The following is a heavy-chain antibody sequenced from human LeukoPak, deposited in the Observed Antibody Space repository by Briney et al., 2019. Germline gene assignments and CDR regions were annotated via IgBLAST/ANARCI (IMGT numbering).Heavy chain of an antibody. Sequence: SETLSLTCAVYGGSFSGYYWSWIRQPPGKGLEWIGEINRSGSTNYNPSLKSRVTISVDTSKNQFSLKLSSVTAADTAVYYCARGGYSGPGTSFDIWGQGTMVTVSS. CDR3: ARGGYSGPGTSFDI. CDR2: INRSGST. CDR1: GGSFSGYY. D-gene: IGHD5-12*01. V-gene: IGHV4-34*01. J-gene: IGHJ3*02.